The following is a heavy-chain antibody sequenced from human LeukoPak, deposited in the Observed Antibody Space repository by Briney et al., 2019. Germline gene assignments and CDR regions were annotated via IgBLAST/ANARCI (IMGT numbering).Heavy chain of an antibody. J-gene: IGHJ5*02. CDR1: GFTFSSYG. Sequence: GGSLRLSCAASGFTFSSYGMHWVRQAPGKGLEWVAFIRYDGSNKYYADSVKGRFTISRDNSKNTLYLQMNSLRAEDTAVYYCAKDRVDDFWSGYYRPTNWFDPWGQGTLVTVSS. CDR2: IRYDGSNK. CDR3: AKDRVDDFWSGYYRPTNWFDP. V-gene: IGHV3-30*02. D-gene: IGHD3-3*01.